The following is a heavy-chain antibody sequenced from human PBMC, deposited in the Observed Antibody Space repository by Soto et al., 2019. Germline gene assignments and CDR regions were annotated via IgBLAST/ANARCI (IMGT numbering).Heavy chain of an antibody. Sequence: GGSLRLSCAASGFTFSSCGMHWVRQAPGKGLEWVAVISYDGSNKYYADSVKGRFTISRDNSKNTLYLQMNSLRAEDTAMYYCASLRVGLQLWSDAFDIWGQGTMVTVSS. D-gene: IGHD5-18*01. CDR2: ISYDGSNK. V-gene: IGHV3-30*03. CDR1: GFTFSSCG. J-gene: IGHJ3*02. CDR3: ASLRVGLQLWSDAFDI.